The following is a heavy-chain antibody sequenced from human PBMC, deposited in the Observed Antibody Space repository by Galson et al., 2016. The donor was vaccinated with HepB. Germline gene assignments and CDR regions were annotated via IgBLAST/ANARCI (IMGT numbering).Heavy chain of an antibody. CDR2: ICGSGSST. V-gene: IGHV3-23*01. Sequence: SLRLSCADSGFTFSSYAMNRVRQAPGKGLEWVSAICGSGSSTYYADSVKGRFTISRDKSSNQLYLQMNTLIAEDTAVYYCAKGRRSGCSSTSCYPFDYWGQGTLVTVSS. CDR3: AKGRRSGCSSTSCYPFDY. J-gene: IGHJ4*02. D-gene: IGHD2-2*01. CDR1: GFTFSSYA.